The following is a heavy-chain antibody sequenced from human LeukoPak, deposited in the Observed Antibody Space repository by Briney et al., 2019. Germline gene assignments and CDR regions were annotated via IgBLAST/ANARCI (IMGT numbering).Heavy chain of an antibody. V-gene: IGHV3-21*01. CDR3: ARYGSHDYGDYDLDY. D-gene: IGHD4-17*01. CDR1: GFTFSSYS. J-gene: IGHJ4*02. Sequence: PGGSLRLSCAASGFTFSSYSMNWVRQAPGRGLEWVSSISSSSSYIYYADSVKGRFTISRDNAKNSLYLQMNSLRAEDTAVYYCARYGSHDYGDYDLDYLGEGTLVTVSS. CDR2: ISSSSSYI.